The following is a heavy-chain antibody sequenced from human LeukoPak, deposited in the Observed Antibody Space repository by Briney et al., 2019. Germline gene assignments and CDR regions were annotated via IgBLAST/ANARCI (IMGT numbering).Heavy chain of an antibody. CDR1: GFTFSSYW. CDR3: ARDSSSWYNHFDY. Sequence: EGSLRLSCAASGFTFSSYWMSWVRQAPGKGLEWVANIKQDGSEKYYVDSVKGRFTISRDNAKNSLYLQMNSLRAEDTAVYYCARDSSSWYNHFDYWGQGTLVTVSS. J-gene: IGHJ4*02. CDR2: IKQDGSEK. D-gene: IGHD6-13*01. V-gene: IGHV3-7*03.